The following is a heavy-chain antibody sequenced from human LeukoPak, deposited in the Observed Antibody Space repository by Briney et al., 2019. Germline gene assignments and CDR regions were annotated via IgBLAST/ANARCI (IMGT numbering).Heavy chain of an antibody. CDR1: GGSISSGSYY. CDR3: ARQGLWELPTFDS. CDR2: VYYSGST. J-gene: IGHJ4*02. V-gene: IGHV4-39*01. Sequence: SETLSLTCSVSGGSISSGSYYWGYIRQPPQKGLEWIGSVYYSGSTYYNPSLKSRVTISVDTSKNQFSLKLSSVTAADTAVYYCARQGLWELPTFDSWGQGTLVSVSS. D-gene: IGHD1-26*01.